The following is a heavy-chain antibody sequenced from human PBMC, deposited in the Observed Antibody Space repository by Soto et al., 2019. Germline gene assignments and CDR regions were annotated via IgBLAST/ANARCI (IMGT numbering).Heavy chain of an antibody. J-gene: IGHJ3*02. Sequence: NPSETLSLTCAVSGGYLSGGYYSWRWIRQPPGKCLEWIGFLYNSGSTYYTSSLKSRVPLXXXSXXXXXFLXLXXVTAADTAVYYCATYRKFFQIWGQGTKVNVSS. V-gene: IGHV4-30-2*01. CDR2: LYNSGST. CDR1: GGYLSGGYYS. CDR3: ATYRKFFQI.